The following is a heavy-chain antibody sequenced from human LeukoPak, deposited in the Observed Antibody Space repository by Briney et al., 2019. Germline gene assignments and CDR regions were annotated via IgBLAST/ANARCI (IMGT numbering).Heavy chain of an antibody. V-gene: IGHV3-13*01. Sequence: GGSLRLSCAASGFTVSGYDMHWVRQATGKGLEWVSTFGTAGDTYYSDSVEGRFTISRENAKNSLYLQMNSLRGGDTAVYYCAREKVLAVAGTNYYYGMDVWGQGTTVTVS. CDR3: AREKVLAVAGTNYYYGMDV. J-gene: IGHJ6*02. CDR2: FGTAGDT. CDR1: GFTVSGYD. D-gene: IGHD6-19*01.